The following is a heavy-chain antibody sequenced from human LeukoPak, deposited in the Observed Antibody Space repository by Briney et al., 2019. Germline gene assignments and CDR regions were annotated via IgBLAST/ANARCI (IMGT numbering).Heavy chain of an antibody. Sequence: SQTLSLTCTITGASIGTGGFYWTWIRQPLGEGLEWIGYIYYTGSVDYNASLKSRLTISLDTSKNQFSLKLNSVTAADTAVYYCARDHSYYFGSQTSTLDVWGQGTAVTVSS. V-gene: IGHV4-31*03. CDR1: GASIGTGGFY. D-gene: IGHD3-10*01. CDR3: ARDHSYYFGSQTSTLDV. J-gene: IGHJ6*02. CDR2: IYYTGSV.